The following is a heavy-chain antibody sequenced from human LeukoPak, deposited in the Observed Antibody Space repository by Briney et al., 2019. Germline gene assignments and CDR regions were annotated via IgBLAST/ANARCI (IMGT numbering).Heavy chain of an antibody. V-gene: IGHV4-39*02. D-gene: IGHD3-10*01. Sequence: SETLSLTCSVAGGSIASSSYYWGWIRQPPGKGLEWIGSVFRTGTTYYSASLKSRVSISVDTSKNDFALKLASVTAADTAMYFCARRVGFYGSGSLNYFDPWGQGILVSVSS. CDR1: GGSIASSSYY. CDR2: VFRTGTT. CDR3: ARRVGFYGSGSLNYFDP. J-gene: IGHJ5*01.